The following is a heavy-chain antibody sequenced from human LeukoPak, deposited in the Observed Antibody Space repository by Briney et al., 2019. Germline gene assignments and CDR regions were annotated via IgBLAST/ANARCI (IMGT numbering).Heavy chain of an antibody. CDR2: INPNSGGT. V-gene: IGHV1-2*02. J-gene: IGHJ6*03. D-gene: IGHD3-22*01. CDR3: ARDTTLSRVVTTTTTYHYFYYIDV. Sequence: GASVKVSCKASGYTFTGYYMHWVRQAPGQGLEWMGWINPNSGGTNYAQNFRGRVTITTDESTRTAYMELSSLRSEDTAIYYCARDTTLSRVVTTTTTYHYFYYIDVWGKGTTVTISS. CDR1: GYTFTGYY.